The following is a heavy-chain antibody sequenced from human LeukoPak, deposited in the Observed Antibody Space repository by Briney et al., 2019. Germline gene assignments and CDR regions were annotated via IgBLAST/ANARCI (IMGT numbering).Heavy chain of an antibody. Sequence: DPSQTPSLTCTVSGGSISSGSYYWSWIRQPAGKGLEWIGRIYTSGSTNYNPSLKSRVTISVDTSKNQFSLKLSSVTAADTAVYYCARSRVGLFQHWGQGTLVTVSS. CDR3: ARSRVGLFQH. CDR2: IYTSGST. V-gene: IGHV4-61*02. CDR1: GGSISSGSYY. D-gene: IGHD1-26*01. J-gene: IGHJ1*01.